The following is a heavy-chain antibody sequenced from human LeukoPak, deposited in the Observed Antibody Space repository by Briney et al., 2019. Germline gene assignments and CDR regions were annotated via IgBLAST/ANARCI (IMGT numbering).Heavy chain of an antibody. CDR3: ARMKFYDSTGYSPGHYMDV. V-gene: IGHV4-4*07. CDR1: GGPIYSYY. CDR2: LYPGVST. Sequence: SETLSLTCSVSGGPIYSYYWSWIRQTANKGLEWIGRLYPGVSTDYNPSLKGRVTMSVDTSKKQFALRLSAVTAADTAVYYCARMKFYDSTGYSPGHYMDVWGKGTTVIVSS. J-gene: IGHJ6*03. D-gene: IGHD3-22*01.